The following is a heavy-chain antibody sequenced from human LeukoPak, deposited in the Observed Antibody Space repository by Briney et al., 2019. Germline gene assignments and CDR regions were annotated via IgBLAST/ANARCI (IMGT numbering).Heavy chain of an antibody. Sequence: GRSLRLSCAASGFTFSSYAMQWVRQAPGKGLEWVAVISYDGSNKYYADSVKGRFTISRDNSKNTLYLQMNSLRAEDTAVYYCARDVYYYDSSGYLDYWGQGTLVTVSS. V-gene: IGHV3-30*04. CDR3: ARDVYYYDSSGYLDY. J-gene: IGHJ4*02. CDR2: ISYDGSNK. D-gene: IGHD3-22*01. CDR1: GFTFSSYA.